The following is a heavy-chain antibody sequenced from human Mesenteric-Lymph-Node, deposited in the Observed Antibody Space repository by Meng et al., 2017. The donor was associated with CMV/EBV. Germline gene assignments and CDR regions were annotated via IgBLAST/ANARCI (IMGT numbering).Heavy chain of an antibody. J-gene: IGHJ4*02. D-gene: IGHD3-9*01. CDR2: ISFDGGKN. Sequence: FTFSAYGMHWVRRPPGKGLEWVAAISFDGGKNYYADSVKGRFTISKDNSKNTLYLQMNSLRVEDTALYYCARDYDILTGYPIDSFDYWGQGTLVTVS. CDR3: ARDYDILTGYPIDSFDY. CDR1: FTFSAYG. V-gene: IGHV3-33*05.